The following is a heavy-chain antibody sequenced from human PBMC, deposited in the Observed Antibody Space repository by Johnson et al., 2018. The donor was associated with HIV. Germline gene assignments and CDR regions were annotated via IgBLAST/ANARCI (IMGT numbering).Heavy chain of an antibody. D-gene: IGHD4-17*01. CDR1: GFTFSYYA. V-gene: IGHV3-30-3*02. Sequence: HVQLVESGGGVVQPGRSLTLSCVGSGFTFSYYAIHWVRQAPGKGLEWVAVISDDGSNKYYADSVKGRFAISRDNSKNTLYLQMNSLRAEDTALYYCAKMVHGEPPWAFDIWGQGTMVTVSS. CDR2: ISDDGSNK. CDR3: AKMVHGEPPWAFDI. J-gene: IGHJ3*02.